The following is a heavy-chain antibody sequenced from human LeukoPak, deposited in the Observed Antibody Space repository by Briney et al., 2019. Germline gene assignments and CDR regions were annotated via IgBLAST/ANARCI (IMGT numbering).Heavy chain of an antibody. CDR3: ARVGNYYDSSPMYYFDY. CDR1: GGSISSRSHY. CDR2: IYYSGST. J-gene: IGHJ4*02. V-gene: IGHV4-39*07. D-gene: IGHD3-22*01. Sequence: NTSETLSLTCTVSGGSISSRSHYWGWIRQPPGKGLEWIGTIYYSGSTYYNPSLKSRVTISVDTSKNQFSLNLYSVTAADTAVYYCARVGNYYDSSPMYYFDYWGQGTLVTVSS.